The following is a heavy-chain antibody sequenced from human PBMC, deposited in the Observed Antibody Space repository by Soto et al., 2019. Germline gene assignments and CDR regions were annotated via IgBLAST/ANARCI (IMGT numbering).Heavy chain of an antibody. J-gene: IGHJ4*02. V-gene: IGHV4-34*01. Sequence: QVQLQQWGAGLLKPSETLSLTCAVYGGSFSGYYWSWIRQPPGKGLEWIGEINHSGSTNYNPSLKSRVTISVDTSKNHFSLKLSSVTAADTAVYYCARGRGHTVTSDWGQGTLFTVSS. D-gene: IGHD4-17*01. CDR3: ARGRGHTVTSD. CDR2: INHSGST. CDR1: GGSFSGYY.